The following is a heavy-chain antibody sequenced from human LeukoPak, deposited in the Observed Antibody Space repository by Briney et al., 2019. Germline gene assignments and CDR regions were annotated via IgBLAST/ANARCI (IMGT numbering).Heavy chain of an antibody. CDR2: ISGSGDTT. D-gene: IGHD1-26*01. CDR1: GFTFSSYA. CDR3: AKDRVSGYSGPFDY. Sequence: GGSLRLSCAASGFTFSSYAMSWVRQAPGKGLQWVSTISGSGDTTYYAESVTGRFTISRDNSKNTLYLQMNSLRAEDTAVYYCAKDRVSGYSGPFDYWGQGTLVTVSS. V-gene: IGHV3-23*01. J-gene: IGHJ4*02.